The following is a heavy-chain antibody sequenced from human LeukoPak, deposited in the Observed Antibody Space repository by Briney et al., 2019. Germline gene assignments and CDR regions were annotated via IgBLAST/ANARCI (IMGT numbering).Heavy chain of an antibody. V-gene: IGHV3-20*04. D-gene: IGHD2-2*01. J-gene: IGHJ4*02. CDR2: VNRNGYGT. CDR1: GFTLGYYG. CDR3: VRGNSSPRGFFDY. Sequence: GGSLRLSCAASGFTLGYYGISWVRQAPGKGLEWVAGVNRNGYGTAYGASVKGRFTISRDNAKKSLVLQMDSLRAEDTARYYCVRGNSSPRGFFDYWGQGTLVTVSS.